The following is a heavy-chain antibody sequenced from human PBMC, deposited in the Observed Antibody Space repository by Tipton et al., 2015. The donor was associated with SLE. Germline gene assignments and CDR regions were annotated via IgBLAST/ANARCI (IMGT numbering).Heavy chain of an antibody. CDR3: ARGSITIFGVVTPFDY. CDR1: GGSISSYY. CDR2: IYTSGST. D-gene: IGHD3-3*01. V-gene: IGHV4-4*07. Sequence: TLSLTCTVSGGSISSYYWSWIRQPAGKGLEWIGRIYTSGSTNYNPSLKSRVTISVDTSKNQFSLKLSSVTAADTAVYYCARGSITIFGVVTPFDYWGQGTLVTVSS. J-gene: IGHJ4*02.